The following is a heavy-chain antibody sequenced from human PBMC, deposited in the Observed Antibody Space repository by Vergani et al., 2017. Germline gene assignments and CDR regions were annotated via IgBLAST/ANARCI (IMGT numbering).Heavy chain of an antibody. CDR3: ARSSVSSSWYRPHWYFDL. V-gene: IGHV5-51*01. CDR2: IYPGDSDT. J-gene: IGHJ2*01. Sequence: EVQLVQSGAEVKKPGESLMISCKGSGYSFTSYWIGWVRQMPGKGLEWMGIIYPGDSDTRYSPSFQGQVTISADKSISTAYLQWSSLNASDTAMYYCARSSVSSSWYRPHWYFDLWGRGTLVTVSS. CDR1: GYSFTSYW. D-gene: IGHD6-13*01.